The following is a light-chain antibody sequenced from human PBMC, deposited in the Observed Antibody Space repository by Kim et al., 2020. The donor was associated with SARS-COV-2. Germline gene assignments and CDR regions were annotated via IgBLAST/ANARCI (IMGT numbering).Light chain of an antibody. CDR1: QSISSW. CDR3: QQYNSHLYT. V-gene: IGKV1-5*01. J-gene: IGKJ2*01. CDR2: DAS. Sequence: DIQMTQSPSTLSASVGDRVTITCRASQSISSWLAWYQQKPGKAPKLLTYDASSLESGVPSRFSGSGSGTEFTLTISSLQPDDFATYYCQQYNSHLYTFGQGTKLEI.